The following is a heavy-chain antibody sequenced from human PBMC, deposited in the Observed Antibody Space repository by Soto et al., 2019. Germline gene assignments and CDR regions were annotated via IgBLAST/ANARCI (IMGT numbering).Heavy chain of an antibody. CDR3: ARDSGSDYRFDY. D-gene: IGHD1-26*01. CDR1: GFTFSSYG. CDR2: IWYDGSNK. J-gene: IGHJ4*02. Sequence: QVQLVESGGGVVQPGRSLRLSCAASGFTFSSYGMHWVRQAPGKGLEWVAVIWYDGSNKYYADSVKGRFTISRDNSKNTLYLQMNSLRAEDTAVYYCARDSGSDYRFDYWGQGTLVTVSS. V-gene: IGHV3-33*01.